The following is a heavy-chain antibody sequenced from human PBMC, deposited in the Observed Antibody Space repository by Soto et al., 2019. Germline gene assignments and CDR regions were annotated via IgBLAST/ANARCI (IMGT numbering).Heavy chain of an antibody. J-gene: IGHJ5*02. V-gene: IGHV1-18*01. CDR1: GYTFFTYD. Sequence: QVHRVKSGVEVKTPGASVKVSCQASGYTFFTYDISWVRQAPGQGLERMGWISTYSGDTKYAQKFQCRVTMTTDTSTTTACLELRSLRSDDTAVYYCARHLGHTQSENWFDPWGQGTLVTVSS. CDR3: ARHLGHTQSENWFDP. CDR2: ISTYSGDT.